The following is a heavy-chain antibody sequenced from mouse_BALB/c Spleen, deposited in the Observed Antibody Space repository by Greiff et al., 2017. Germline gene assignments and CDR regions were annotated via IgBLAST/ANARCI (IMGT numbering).Heavy chain of an antibody. J-gene: IGHJ3*01. V-gene: IGHV2-9*02. CDR3: ARDSPSTMITTPFAY. D-gene: IGHD2-4*01. Sequence: QVQLKESGPGLVAPSQSLSITCTVSGFSLTSYGVHWVRQPPGKGLEWLGVIWAGGSTNYNSALMSRLSISKDNSKGQVFLKMNSLQTDDTAMYYCARDSPSTMITTPFAYWGQGTLVTVSA. CDR1: GFSLTSYG. CDR2: IWAGGST.